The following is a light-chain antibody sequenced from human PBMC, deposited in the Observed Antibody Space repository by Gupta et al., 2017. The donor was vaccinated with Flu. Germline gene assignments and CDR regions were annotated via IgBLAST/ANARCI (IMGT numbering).Light chain of an antibody. CDR1: SSDVGAYNY. J-gene: IGLJ2*01. V-gene: IGLV2-14*01. CDR2: EVN. CDR3: SAYAGSSKL. Sequence: QSALTQPASVSGSPGQSITISCTGTSSDVGAYNYVAWYQQHPGEAPKLMIFEVNNRPAGGSNRFSGSKSGNTASLTISGRQAEDEDHYYCSAYAGSSKLFGGGTKLTVL.